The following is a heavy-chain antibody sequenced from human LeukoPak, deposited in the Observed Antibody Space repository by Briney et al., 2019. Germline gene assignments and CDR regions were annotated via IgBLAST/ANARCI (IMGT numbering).Heavy chain of an antibody. V-gene: IGHV4-59*01. J-gene: IGHJ3*02. CDR2: IFYTGFT. D-gene: IGHD3-22*01. CDR1: GVSISSYY. Sequence: SETLSLTCTVSGVSISSYYWSWIRQSPGKGLEWIGYIFYTGFTHYNPSLESRVTISVDTSKKQFSLRLNSVTAADTAVYFCARGPYSYDSSGAFDIWGQGTMVTVSS. CDR3: ARGPYSYDSSGAFDI.